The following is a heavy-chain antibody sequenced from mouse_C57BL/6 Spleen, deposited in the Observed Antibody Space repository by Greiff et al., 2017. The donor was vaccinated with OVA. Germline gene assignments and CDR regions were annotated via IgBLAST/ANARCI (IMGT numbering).Heavy chain of an antibody. CDR2: IHPTSGST. CDR1: GYTFPSYW. D-gene: IGHD1-1*01. CDR3: AREEITTVVATPFAD. J-gene: IGHJ3*01. V-gene: IGHV1-64*01. Sequence: VQLQQSGAELVKPGASVKLSCKASGYTFPSYWLHWVKQRPGQGLEWLGMIHPTSGSTNYNAKFKSTATLTVAKSSSTAYMQLSSLTSEDSSVYYGAREEITTVVATPFADWGQGTLVTVSA.